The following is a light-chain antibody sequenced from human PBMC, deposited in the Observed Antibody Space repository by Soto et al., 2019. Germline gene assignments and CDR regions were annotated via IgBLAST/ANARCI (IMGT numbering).Light chain of an antibody. V-gene: IGLV2-14*01. J-gene: IGLJ2*01. CDR3: SSYASGTAVL. CDR1: NSDIGTFNY. Sequence: QSALTQPASVSGSPGQSITISCTGTNSDIGTFNYVSWYQQHPGKAPKLLIYEVANRPSGVSNRFSGSKSSNTASLTISGLQAEDEADYYCSSYASGTAVLFGGGTKVTVL. CDR2: EVA.